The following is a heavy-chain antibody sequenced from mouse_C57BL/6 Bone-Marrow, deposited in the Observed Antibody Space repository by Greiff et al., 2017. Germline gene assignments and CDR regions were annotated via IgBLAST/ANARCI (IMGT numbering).Heavy chain of an antibody. D-gene: IGHD4-1*01. V-gene: IGHV1-42*01. Sequence: EVQLVESGPELVKPGASVKISCKASGYSFTGYYMNWVKQSPEKSLEWIGEINPSTGGTTYNQKFKAKATLTVDKSSSTAYMQLKSLTSEDSAVYYCARGLGPPMDYWGQGTSVTVSS. CDR2: INPSTGGT. CDR1: GYSFTGYY. CDR3: ARGLGPPMDY. J-gene: IGHJ4*01.